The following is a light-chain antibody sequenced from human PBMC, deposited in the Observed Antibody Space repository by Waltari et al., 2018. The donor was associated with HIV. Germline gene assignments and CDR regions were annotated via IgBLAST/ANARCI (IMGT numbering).Light chain of an antibody. Sequence: QSALTQPASVSGSPGQSITISCTGTNSDIGAYNFVSWYQQHPDQAPRLILFGVTRLPSGISSRFSGLKSGNTDSLTIFGLQDEDEADYYCSSYTSFKTGVFGGGTKLTVL. V-gene: IGLV2-14*01. J-gene: IGLJ3*02. CDR3: SSYTSFKTGV. CDR2: GVT. CDR1: NSDIGAYNF.